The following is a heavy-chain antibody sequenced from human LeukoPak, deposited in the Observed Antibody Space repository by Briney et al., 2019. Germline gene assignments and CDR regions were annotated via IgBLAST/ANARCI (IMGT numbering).Heavy chain of an antibody. CDR1: GGSISSYY. Sequence: PSETLSLTCTVSGGSISSYYWSWIRQPAGKGLEWIGRIYTSGSTNYNPSLESRVTMSVDTSKNQFSLKLSSVTAADTAVYYCARERGYYYDSSGYYFGWFDPWGQGTLVTVSS. CDR3: ARERGYYYDSSGYYFGWFDP. CDR2: IYTSGST. V-gene: IGHV4-4*07. J-gene: IGHJ5*02. D-gene: IGHD3-22*01.